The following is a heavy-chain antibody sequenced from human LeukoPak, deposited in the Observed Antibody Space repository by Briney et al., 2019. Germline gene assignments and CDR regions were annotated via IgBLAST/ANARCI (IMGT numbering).Heavy chain of an antibody. CDR2: IASDGSST. CDR3: ARGRPHGNDY. Sequence: GGSLRLSCVASGFPFSCYWMNWVRQAPGKGLVWVSRIASDGSSTTYADSVKGRFSISRDNAKNTLYLQMNSLRVEDTAVYYCARGRPHGNDYWGQGTLVTVSS. D-gene: IGHD4-23*01. J-gene: IGHJ4*02. V-gene: IGHV3-74*01. CDR1: GFPFSCYW.